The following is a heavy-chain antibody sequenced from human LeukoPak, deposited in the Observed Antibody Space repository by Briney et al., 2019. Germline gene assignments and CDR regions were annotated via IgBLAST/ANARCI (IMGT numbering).Heavy chain of an antibody. J-gene: IGHJ4*02. CDR2: IWYDGSNR. Sequence: GGSLRLSCAASGFPFSTYGMHWVRQAPGNGLEWVAVIWYDGSNRYYADSVKGRFTISRDNSKNTLFLQLNSLRAEDTALYFCAKDLNNSPYWGQGTLVTVSS. CDR1: GFPFSTYG. D-gene: IGHD4-23*01. CDR3: AKDLNNSPY. V-gene: IGHV3-33*06.